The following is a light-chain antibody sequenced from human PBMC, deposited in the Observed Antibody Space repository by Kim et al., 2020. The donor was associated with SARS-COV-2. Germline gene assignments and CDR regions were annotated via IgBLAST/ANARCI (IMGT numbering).Light chain of an antibody. V-gene: IGLV3-1*01. CDR1: KLGDKY. J-gene: IGLJ1*01. CDR3: QAWDSSTEGYV. Sequence: PGQTASITCSGDKLGDKYACWYKQKPGQSPVLVIYQDSKRPSGIPERFSGSNSGNTATLTISGTQAMDEADYYCQAWDSSTEGYVFGTGTKVTVL. CDR2: QDS.